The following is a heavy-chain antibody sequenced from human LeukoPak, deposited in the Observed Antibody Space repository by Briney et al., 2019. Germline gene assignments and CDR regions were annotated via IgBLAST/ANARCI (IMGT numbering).Heavy chain of an antibody. CDR2: IRQDGGAK. D-gene: IGHD6-13*01. CDR3: APPPIAATGN. Sequence: PGGSLRLSCAASGFTFNDFWMSWVRQAPGEGLEWVANIRQDGGAKNYVDPVKGRFTISRDNAKKSLYLQMNSLRAEDTAVYYCAPPPIAATGNWGQGTLVTVSS. CDR1: GFTFNDFW. J-gene: IGHJ4*02. V-gene: IGHV3-7*01.